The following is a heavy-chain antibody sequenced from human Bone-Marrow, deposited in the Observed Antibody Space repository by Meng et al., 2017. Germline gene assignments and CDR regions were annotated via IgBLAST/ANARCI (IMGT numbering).Heavy chain of an antibody. CDR2: IIPIFGTA. D-gene: IGHD2-15*01. J-gene: IGHJ4*02. CDR1: GGTFSSYA. CDR3: AREYCSGGSCYSYFDY. V-gene: IGHV1-69*01. Sequence: QVRLVQSGAEVKKPGSSVKVSCKASGGTFSSYAISWVRQAPGQGLEWMGGIIPIFGTANYAQKFQGRVTITADESTSTAYMELSSLRSEDTAVYYCAREYCSGGSCYSYFDYWGQGTLVTVSS.